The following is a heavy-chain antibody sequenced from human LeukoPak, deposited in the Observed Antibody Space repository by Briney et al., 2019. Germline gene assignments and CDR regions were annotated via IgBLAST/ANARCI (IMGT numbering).Heavy chain of an antibody. V-gene: IGHV3-48*02. J-gene: IGHJ4*02. D-gene: IGHD6-13*01. CDR2: ISSSSGTI. Sequence: GGSLRLSCAASGFTFSIYSMNWVRQAPGKGLEWVSYISSSSGTIYYADSMKGRFTISRDNAKNSLYLQMNSLRDEDTAVYCCARGVAAAQTSFDYWGQGTLVTVSS. CDR1: GFTFSIYS. CDR3: ARGVAAAQTSFDY.